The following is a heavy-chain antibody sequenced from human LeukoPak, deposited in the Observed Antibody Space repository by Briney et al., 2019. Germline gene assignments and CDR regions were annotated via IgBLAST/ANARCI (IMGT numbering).Heavy chain of an antibody. J-gene: IGHJ5*01. CDR3: ARDKAFLGYYDTSGYFQQWFDS. V-gene: IGHV1-69*05. CDR1: GGTFSSYA. CDR2: IIPIFGTA. Sequence: ASVKVSCKASGGTFSSYAISWVRQAPGQGLEWMGGIIPIFGTANYAQKFQGRVTMTTDTSTSTAYMDLRSLGFDDTAVYYCARDKAFLGYYDTSGYFQQWFDSWGQGTLVTVSS. D-gene: IGHD3-22*01.